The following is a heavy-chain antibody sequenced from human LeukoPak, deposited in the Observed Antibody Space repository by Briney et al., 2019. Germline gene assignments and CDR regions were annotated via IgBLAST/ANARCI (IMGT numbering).Heavy chain of an antibody. CDR3: TTGIYDFWSRSKGGYFDY. CDR1: GVTFTNAW. CDR2: IKSKSDGGTT. D-gene: IGHD3-3*01. V-gene: IGHV3-15*01. Sequence: GGSLRLSCAASGVTFTNAWMSWVRQAPGKGLEWVGRIKSKSDGGTTDYAAPVKGRFTISRDDSKKTLYMQMNSLKTEDTAVYYCTTGIYDFWSRSKGGYFDYWGQGTLVTVSS. J-gene: IGHJ4*02.